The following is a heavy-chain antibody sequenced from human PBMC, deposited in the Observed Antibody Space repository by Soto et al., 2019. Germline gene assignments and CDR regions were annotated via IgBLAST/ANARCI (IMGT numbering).Heavy chain of an antibody. CDR1: GYTFSNYW. J-gene: IGHJ6*02. CDR3: ARGYGMDV. Sequence: ASVKVSCKASGYTFSNYWIGWARQMPGKGLEWMGFIYPGDSETRYSPTLQGQVTMSVDKSISTAYLQWSSLKASDTAMYYCARGYGMDVWGQGTSVTVSS. V-gene: IGHV5-51*01. CDR2: IYPGDSET.